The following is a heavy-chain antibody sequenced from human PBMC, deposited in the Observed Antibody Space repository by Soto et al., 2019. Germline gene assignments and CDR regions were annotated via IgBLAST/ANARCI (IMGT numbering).Heavy chain of an antibody. Sequence: GGSLRLSCAASGFTFSSYGMHWVRQAPGKGLEWVAVISYDGSNKYYAESVKGRFTISRDNSKNTLYLQMNSLRAEDTAVYYCAKDHSSGWQNFDYWGQGTLVTVSS. CDR2: ISYDGSNK. J-gene: IGHJ4*02. CDR1: GFTFSSYG. V-gene: IGHV3-30*18. D-gene: IGHD6-19*01. CDR3: AKDHSSGWQNFDY.